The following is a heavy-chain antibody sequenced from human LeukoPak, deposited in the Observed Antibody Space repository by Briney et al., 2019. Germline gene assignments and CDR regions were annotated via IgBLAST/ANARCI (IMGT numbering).Heavy chain of an antibody. Sequence: GGSLRLSCAASGFTFSSYSMNWVRQAPGKGLEWVSSISSNSSYIYYADSVKGRFTISRDNAKNSLYLQMNSLRAEDTAVYYCARAGRTTVVNNPHRYFDYWGQGTLVTVSS. CDR3: ARAGRTTVVNNPHRYFDY. V-gene: IGHV3-21*01. D-gene: IGHD4-23*01. J-gene: IGHJ4*02. CDR1: GFTFSSYS. CDR2: ISSNSSYI.